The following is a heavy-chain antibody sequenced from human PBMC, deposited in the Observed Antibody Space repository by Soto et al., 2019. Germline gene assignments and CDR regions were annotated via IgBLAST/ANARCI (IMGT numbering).Heavy chain of an antibody. J-gene: IGHJ4*02. CDR1: GFTVSSNY. CDR2: IYSGGST. Sequence: HPGGSLRLSCAASGFTVSSNYMTWVRQAPGKGLEWVSVIYSGGSTYYADAVKGRFTISRDNSKNTLYLQMNSLRAEDTAVYYCARVPFDHDDYGPLDYWGQGTLVTVSS. V-gene: IGHV3-53*01. CDR3: ARVPFDHDDYGPLDY. D-gene: IGHD4-17*01.